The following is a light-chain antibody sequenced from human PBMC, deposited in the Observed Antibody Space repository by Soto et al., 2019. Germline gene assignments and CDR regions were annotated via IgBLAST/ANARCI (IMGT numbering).Light chain of an antibody. J-gene: IGKJ5*01. V-gene: IGKV3D-20*01. CDR3: QQYGSSPFT. CDR1: AAVSSSY. CDR2: DAS. Sequence: EIVLTQSPATLSFSPGERATLSCGASAAVSSSYVAWYQQKSGLAPRLLIHDASSRATGIPDRFSGSKSGTEFTLTIRSLEPEDAALYYCQQYGSSPFTFGQGPRLEIK.